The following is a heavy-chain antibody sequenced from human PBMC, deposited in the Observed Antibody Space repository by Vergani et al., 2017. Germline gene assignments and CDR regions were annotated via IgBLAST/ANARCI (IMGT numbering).Heavy chain of an antibody. J-gene: IGHJ3*02. D-gene: IGHD4-17*01. CDR3: AAAYYGDYAREGI. CDR2: ISGSGGST. CDR1: GFTFSSYA. V-gene: IGHV3-23*01. Sequence: EVQLLESGGGLVQPGGSLRLSCAASGFTFSSYAMSWVRQAPGKGLEWVSAISGSGGSTYYADSVKGRFTISRDNSKNTLYLQMNSLRAEDTAVYYCAAAYYGDYAREGIWGQGTMVTVSS.